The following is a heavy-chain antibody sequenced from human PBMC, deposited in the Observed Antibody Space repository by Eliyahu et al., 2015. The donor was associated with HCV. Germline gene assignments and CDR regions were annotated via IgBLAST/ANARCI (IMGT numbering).Heavy chain of an antibody. Sequence: EVQLLESGGGLVQPGGSLXXSCAAXGXPFSNYAMNWVRQAPGKGLXWVSTIGANGGTTDYADSVKGRFTISRDNSKNTLYLQMSSLRAEDTALYYCVKGVFYADCWGQGTLVTVSS. CDR3: VKGVFYADC. CDR2: IGANGGTT. D-gene: IGHD2/OR15-2a*01. V-gene: IGHV3-23*01. CDR1: GXPFSNYA. J-gene: IGHJ4*02.